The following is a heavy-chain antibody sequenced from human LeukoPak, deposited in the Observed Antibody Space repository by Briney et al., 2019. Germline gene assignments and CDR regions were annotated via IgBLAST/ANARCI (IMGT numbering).Heavy chain of an antibody. CDR3: AREGVDYGGNKYYYGMDV. CDR1: GFIFSSYE. D-gene: IGHD4-23*01. V-gene: IGHV3-48*03. J-gene: IGHJ6*02. Sequence: PGGSLRLSCAASGFIFSSYEMTWVRQAPGKGLEWVSYISGSGSTIFYADSVKGRFTISRDNAKNSLYLQMNSLRAEDTAVYYCAREGVDYGGNKYYYGMDVWGQGTTVTVSS. CDR2: ISGSGSTI.